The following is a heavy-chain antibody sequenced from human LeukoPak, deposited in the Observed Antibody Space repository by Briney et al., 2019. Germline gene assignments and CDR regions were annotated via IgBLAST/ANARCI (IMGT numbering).Heavy chain of an antibody. D-gene: IGHD6-6*01. V-gene: IGHV1-8*01. CDR2: MNPSSGNT. Sequence: ASVKVSCKASGYTFTSYDINWVRQATGQGLEWMGWMNPSSGNTGYAQKFQGRVTMTRNTSISTAYMELSSLRSEDAAVYYCARVRKGIAARRFDPWGQGTLVTVSS. CDR1: GYTFTSYD. CDR3: ARVRKGIAARRFDP. J-gene: IGHJ5*02.